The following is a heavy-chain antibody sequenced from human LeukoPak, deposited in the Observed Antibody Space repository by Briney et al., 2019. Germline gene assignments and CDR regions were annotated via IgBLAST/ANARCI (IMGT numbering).Heavy chain of an antibody. CDR1: GGSISSSSYY. V-gene: IGHV4-39*01. CDR3: RIAAAGEYYFDY. D-gene: IGHD6-13*01. Sequence: SETLSLTCTVSGGSISSSSYYWGWLRQPPGKELEWIGSIYYSGSTYYNPSLKRRVTISVDTSKNQFSLKLSSVTAADTAVYYCRIAAAGEYYFDYWGQGTLVTVSS. CDR2: IYYSGST. J-gene: IGHJ4*02.